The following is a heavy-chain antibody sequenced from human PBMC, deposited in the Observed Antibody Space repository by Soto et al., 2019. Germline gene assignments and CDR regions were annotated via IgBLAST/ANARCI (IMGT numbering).Heavy chain of an antibody. Sequence: GGSLRLSCAASGFTFSSYWMSWVRQAPGKGLEWVANIKQDGSEKYYVDSVKGRFTISRDNAKNSLYLQMNSLRAEDTAVYYCARDGGYRYGYEWGYFDYWGQGTLVTVSS. CDR1: GFTFSSYW. CDR2: IKQDGSEK. D-gene: IGHD5-18*01. J-gene: IGHJ4*02. V-gene: IGHV3-7*01. CDR3: ARDGGYRYGYEWGYFDY.